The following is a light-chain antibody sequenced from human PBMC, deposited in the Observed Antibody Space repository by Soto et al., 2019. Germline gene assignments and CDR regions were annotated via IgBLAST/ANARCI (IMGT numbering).Light chain of an antibody. V-gene: IGKV3-15*01. CDR2: GAS. CDR1: QSVRSN. J-gene: IGKJ1*01. Sequence: EIVRTQSPATLSVSPGERVTLSCRASQSVRSNRAWYQQKTGQTPRLLISGASTRATGIAPRFRGSRSGTEFTLTISSLQSEDLAVYYCQHYYNWPPSGDTFGQGTKVEIK. CDR3: QHYYNWPPSGDT.